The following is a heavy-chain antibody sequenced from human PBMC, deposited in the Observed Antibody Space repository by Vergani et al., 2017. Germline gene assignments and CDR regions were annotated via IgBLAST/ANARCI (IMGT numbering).Heavy chain of an antibody. J-gene: IGHJ1*01. CDR1: GFTSSYYG. V-gene: IGHV3-30*03. D-gene: IGHD1-1*01. CDR2: ISYDGTQK. CDR3: ATKSYGTPGCEIGYFRE. Sequence: QVHLVESGGGVVQPGRSLRLSCVVSGFTSSYYGLHWVRQAPGKGLEWVAVISYDGTQKYYADSVKGRFTISRDNSKSTLYLQMNSQRTEDTAVYYCATKSYGTPGCEIGYFREWGQGTLVTVSS.